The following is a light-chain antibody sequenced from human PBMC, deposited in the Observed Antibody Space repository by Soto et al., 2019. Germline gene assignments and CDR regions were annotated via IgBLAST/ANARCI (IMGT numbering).Light chain of an antibody. Sequence: EIVMTQSPATLSVSPGERATLSCRASQSVSNNLAWYQQKPGQAPRLLIYGASTRATGIPARFSGSGSGTEFTLTSSSLQSEXXXXXXXXXXXNWPRTFGQGTKVDIK. CDR2: GAS. CDR1: QSVSNN. V-gene: IGKV3-15*01. J-gene: IGKJ1*01. CDR3: XXXXNWPRT.